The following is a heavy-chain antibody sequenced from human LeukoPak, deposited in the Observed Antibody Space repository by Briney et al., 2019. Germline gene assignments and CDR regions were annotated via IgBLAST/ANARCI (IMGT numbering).Heavy chain of an antibody. Sequence: GASVKVSCKASGYTFTGYYMHWVRQAPGQGLEWMGWINPNSGGTNYAQKFQGRVTMTRDTSISTAYMELSRLRSDDTAVCYCARDPNPNGKVLYYFDYWGQGTLVTVSS. J-gene: IGHJ4*02. CDR3: ARDPNPNGKVLYYFDY. V-gene: IGHV1-2*02. D-gene: IGHD2-8*01. CDR2: INPNSGGT. CDR1: GYTFTGYY.